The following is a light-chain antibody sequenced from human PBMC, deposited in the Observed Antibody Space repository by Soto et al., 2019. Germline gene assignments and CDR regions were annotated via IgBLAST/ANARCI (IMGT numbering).Light chain of an antibody. CDR1: SSNIGSNT. V-gene: IGLV1-44*01. CDR3: SSYTSSSTWV. Sequence: QSVLTQPPSASGTPGQRVTISCSGSSSNIGSNTVNWYQQLPGTAPKLMIYEVSNRPSGVSNRFSGSKSGNTASLTISGLQAEDEADYYCSSYTSSSTWVFGGGTKVTVL. J-gene: IGLJ3*02. CDR2: EVS.